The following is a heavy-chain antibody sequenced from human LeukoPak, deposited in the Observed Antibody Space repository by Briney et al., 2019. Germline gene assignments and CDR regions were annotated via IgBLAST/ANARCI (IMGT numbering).Heavy chain of an antibody. CDR1: GGTFSSYA. Sequence: GASVKVSCKASGGTFSSYAISWVRQAPGQGLEWMGRIIPIFGTANYAQKFQGRVTITTDESTSTAYMELNSLRSEDTAVYYCARVRPFAEAFDYWGQGTLVTVSS. CDR2: IIPIFGTA. CDR3: ARVRPFAEAFDY. D-gene: IGHD1-14*01. V-gene: IGHV1-69*05. J-gene: IGHJ4*02.